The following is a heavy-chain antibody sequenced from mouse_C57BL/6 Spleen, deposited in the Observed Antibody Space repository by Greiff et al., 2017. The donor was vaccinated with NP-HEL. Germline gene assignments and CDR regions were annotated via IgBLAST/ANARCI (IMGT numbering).Heavy chain of an antibody. D-gene: IGHD2-12*01. CDR2: IRNKANGYTT. V-gene: IGHV7-3*01. CDR1: GFTFTDYY. J-gene: IGHJ2*01. Sequence: EVHLVESGGGLVQPGGSLSLSCAASGFTFTDYYMSWVRQPPGKALEWLGFIRNKANGYTTEYSASVKGRFTISRDNSQSILYLQMNALRAEDSATYYCASLYDEDYFDYWGQGTTLTVSS. CDR3: ASLYDEDYFDY.